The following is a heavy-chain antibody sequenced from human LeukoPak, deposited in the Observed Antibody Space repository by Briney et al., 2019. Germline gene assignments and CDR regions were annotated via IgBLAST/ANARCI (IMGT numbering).Heavy chain of an antibody. CDR2: IIPIFGTA. D-gene: IGHD1-26*01. CDR1: GGTFSSYA. V-gene: IGHV1-69*13. J-gene: IGHJ4*02. Sequence: SVKVSCKASGGTFSSYAISWVRQAPGQGLEWMGGIIPIFGTANYAQKFEGRVTITADESTSTAYMELSSLRSEDTAVYYCARDPLHSGSYYDLDYWGQGTLVTVSS. CDR3: ARDPLHSGSYYDLDY.